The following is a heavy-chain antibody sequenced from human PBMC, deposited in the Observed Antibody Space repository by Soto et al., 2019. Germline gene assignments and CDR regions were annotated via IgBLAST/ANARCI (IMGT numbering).Heavy chain of an antibody. D-gene: IGHD2-2*01. J-gene: IGHJ5*02. CDR2: IYYSGST. CDR1: GGSISSSSYY. Sequence: SETLSLTCTVSGGSISSSSYYWGWIRQPPGKGLEWIGSIYYSGSTYYNPSLKSRVTISVDTSKNQFSLKLSSVTAADTAVYYCARGAPAEDCSSTSCYLDDWFDPWGQGTLVTVSS. CDR3: ARGAPAEDCSSTSCYLDDWFDP. V-gene: IGHV4-39*01.